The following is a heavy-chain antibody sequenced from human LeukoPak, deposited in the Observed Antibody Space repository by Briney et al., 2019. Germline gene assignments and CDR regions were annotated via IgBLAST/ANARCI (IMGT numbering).Heavy chain of an antibody. CDR1: GFTFSSYS. D-gene: IGHD3-10*01. CDR2: ISSSSSYI. V-gene: IGHV3-21*01. Sequence: PGGSLRLSCAASGFTFSSYSMNWVRQAPGKGLEWVSSISSSSSYIYYADSVKGRFTISRDNAKNSLYLQMNNLRAEDTAVYYCARDHYGSGSYYKVGDYYYYYGMDVWGQGTTVTVSS. CDR3: ARDHYGSGSYYKVGDYYYYYGMDV. J-gene: IGHJ6*02.